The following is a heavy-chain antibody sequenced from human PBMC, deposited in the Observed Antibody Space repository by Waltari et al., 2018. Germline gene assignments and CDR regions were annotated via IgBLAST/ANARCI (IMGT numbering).Heavy chain of an antibody. D-gene: IGHD4-4*01. V-gene: IGHV4-61*02. CDR1: GGSISSGSYY. J-gene: IGHJ2*01. CDR2: IYTSGST. CDR3: ARDRVSTSYWYFDL. Sequence: QVQLQESGPGLVKPSQTLSLTCTVPGGSISSGSYYWSWIRQPAGKGLEWIGRIYTSGSTNYNPSLKSRVTISVDTSKNQFSLKLSSVTAADTAVYYCARDRVSTSYWYFDLWGRGTLVTVSS.